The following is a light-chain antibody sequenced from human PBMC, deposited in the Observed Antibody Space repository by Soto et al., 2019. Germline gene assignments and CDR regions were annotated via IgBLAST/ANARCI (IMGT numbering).Light chain of an antibody. V-gene: IGLV2-14*01. Sequence: QSALTQPASVSGSPGQSITISCTGTSSDVGGYNYVSWYQQHPGKAPKLMIYEVNYRPSGVSNRFFGSKSGNTASLTVSGLQAEDEADYYCVSFAGGTYVFGTGTKVTVL. CDR3: VSFAGGTYV. J-gene: IGLJ1*01. CDR2: EVN. CDR1: SSDVGGYNY.